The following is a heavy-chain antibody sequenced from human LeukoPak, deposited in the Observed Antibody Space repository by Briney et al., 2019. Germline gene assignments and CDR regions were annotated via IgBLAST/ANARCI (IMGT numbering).Heavy chain of an antibody. Sequence: SETLPLTCAVYGGSFSGYYWSWIRQPPGKGLEWIGEINHSGSTNYNPSLKSRVTISVDRSKNQFSLKLSSVTAADTAVYYCARVRYYGSGSYYTFDCWGQGTLVTVSS. CDR3: ARVRYYGSGSYYTFDC. CDR1: GGSFSGYY. J-gene: IGHJ4*02. V-gene: IGHV4-34*01. D-gene: IGHD3-10*01. CDR2: INHSGST.